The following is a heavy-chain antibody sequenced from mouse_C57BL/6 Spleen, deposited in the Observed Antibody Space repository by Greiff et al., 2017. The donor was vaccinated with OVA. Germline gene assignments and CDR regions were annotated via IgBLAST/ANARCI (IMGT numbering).Heavy chain of an antibody. D-gene: IGHD4-1*01. Sequence: QVQLKQSGPGLVQPSQSLSITCTVSGFSLTSYGVHWVRQSPGKGLEWLGVIWSGGSTDYNAAFISRLSISKDNSKSQVFVKMNSLQADDTAMYYCARKANWCAMDYWGPGTSVTVSS. CDR2: IWSGGST. CDR1: GFSLTSYG. CDR3: ARKANWCAMDY. V-gene: IGHV2-2*01. J-gene: IGHJ4*01.